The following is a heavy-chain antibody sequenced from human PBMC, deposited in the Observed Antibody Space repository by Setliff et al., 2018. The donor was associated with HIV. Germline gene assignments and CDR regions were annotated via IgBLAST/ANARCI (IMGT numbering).Heavy chain of an antibody. CDR3: ARQLSNSLEA. J-gene: IGHJ5*02. D-gene: IGHD7-27*01. Sequence: SETLSLTCNVSGGSMASYQWGWIRQPPGKGLEWIGNIHYSGITSYNPSLERRVTISVDTSKSQFSLKLTSVTPADTAVYYCARQLSNSLEAWGQGTLVTVSS. CDR2: IHYSGIT. V-gene: IGHV4-59*01. CDR1: GGSMASYQ.